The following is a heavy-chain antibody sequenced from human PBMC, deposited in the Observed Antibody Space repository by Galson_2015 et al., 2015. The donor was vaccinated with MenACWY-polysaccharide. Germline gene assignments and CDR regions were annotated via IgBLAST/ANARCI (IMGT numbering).Heavy chain of an antibody. D-gene: IGHD2-15*01. J-gene: IGHJ6*02. CDR3: ASRLAQVGIAGYGYGMDV. Sequence: LSLTCTVSGDSITSGGYFWSWIRQHPGKGLEWIASISYDGGTYYNPSLKSRVTISVDTPNNQFSLKLNSVTAADTAVYYCASRLAQVGIAGYGYGMDVWGQGTTVTVSS. CDR1: GDSITSGGYF. V-gene: IGHV4-31*03. CDR2: ISYDGGT.